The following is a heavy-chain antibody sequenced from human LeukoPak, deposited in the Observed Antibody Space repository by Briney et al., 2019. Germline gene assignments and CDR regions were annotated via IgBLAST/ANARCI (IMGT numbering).Heavy chain of an antibody. V-gene: IGHV3-48*03. J-gene: IGHJ4*02. D-gene: IGHD3-3*01. Sequence: PGGSLRLSCTGSQLIFSKYGINWVRQSPGKGLEWISSITRSGSNIDYADSVRGRFTISRDNAKNSLFLHMNSLRVEDTAVYYCARLTIYDDTDYWGQGTLVTVSS. CDR2: ITRSGSNI. CDR1: QLIFSKYG. CDR3: ARLTIYDDTDY.